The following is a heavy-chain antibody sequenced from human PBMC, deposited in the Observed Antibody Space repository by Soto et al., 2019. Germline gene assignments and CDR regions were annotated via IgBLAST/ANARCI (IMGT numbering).Heavy chain of an antibody. J-gene: IGHJ6*02. CDR1: GFTFSDYY. V-gene: IGHV3-11*06. CDR3: ARGTPAHHCYGLDV. Sequence: PGGSLRLSCAASGFTFSDYYMSWIRQAPGKGLEWVSYISSSSSNINYADSVKGRFTISRDNAKNSLYLQMNSLRAEDTAVYYCARGTPAHHCYGLDVWGQGTTVTVSS. CDR2: ISSSSSNI.